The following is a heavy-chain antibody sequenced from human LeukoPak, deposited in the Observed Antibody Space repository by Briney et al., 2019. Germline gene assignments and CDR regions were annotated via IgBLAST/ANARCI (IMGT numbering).Heavy chain of an antibody. V-gene: IGHV1-18*01. CDR1: GYTFTSYG. Sequence: ASVKVSCKASGYTFTSYGISWVRQAPGQGLEWMGWISAYNGNTNYAQKLQGRVTMTTDTSTSTAYMELRSLRSDDTAVYYCARDVGGYSYGYGTPTWFDPWGQGTLVTVSS. CDR2: ISAYNGNT. D-gene: IGHD5-18*01. CDR3: ARDVGGYSYGYGTPTWFDP. J-gene: IGHJ5*02.